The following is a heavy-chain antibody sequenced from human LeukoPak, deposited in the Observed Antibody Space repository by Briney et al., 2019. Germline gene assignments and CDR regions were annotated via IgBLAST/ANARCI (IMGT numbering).Heavy chain of an antibody. J-gene: IGHJ4*02. CDR3: ARGGRFLEWLSPDY. D-gene: IGHD3-3*01. CDR2: IKQDGSEK. CDR1: GFTFSSYW. Sequence: HPGGSLRLSCAASGFTFSSYWMSWVRQAPGKGLEWVANIKQDGSEKYYVDSVKGRFTISRDNAKNSLYLQMNSLRAEDTAVYYCARGGRFLEWLSPDYWGQGTLVTVCS. V-gene: IGHV3-7*05.